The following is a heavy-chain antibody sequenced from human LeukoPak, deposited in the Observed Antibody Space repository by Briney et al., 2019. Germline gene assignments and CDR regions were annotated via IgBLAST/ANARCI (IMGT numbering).Heavy chain of an antibody. Sequence: GGSLRLSCAASGFTFPDAWMHWVRQAPGKGLEWVGRIKNRNRGRTTDSTAPVKGRFTISRDDSRDTVYLQMNSLKTDDTAVYYCVTDGGQLPYYFTYWGQGTLATVSS. V-gene: IGHV3-15*01. D-gene: IGHD3-10*01. CDR3: VTDGGQLPYYFTY. CDR1: GFTFPDAW. CDR2: IKNRNRGRTT. J-gene: IGHJ1*01.